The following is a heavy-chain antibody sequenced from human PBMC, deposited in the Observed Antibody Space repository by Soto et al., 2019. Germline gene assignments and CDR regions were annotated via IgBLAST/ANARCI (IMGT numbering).Heavy chain of an antibody. CDR3: ASRKAYCGGDCAEPPLTRDYYYYGMDV. V-gene: IGHV1-69*13. CDR1: GGTFSSYA. CDR2: IIPIFGTA. J-gene: IGHJ6*02. Sequence: SVKVSCKASGGTFSSYAISWVRQAPGQGLEWMGGIIPIFGTANYAQKFQGRVTITADESTSTAYMELSSRRSEDTAVYYCASRKAYCGGDCAEPPLTRDYYYYGMDVWGQTTTVTVSS. D-gene: IGHD2-21*02.